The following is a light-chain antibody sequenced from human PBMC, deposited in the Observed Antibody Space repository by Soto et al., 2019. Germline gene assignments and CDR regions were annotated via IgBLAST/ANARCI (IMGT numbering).Light chain of an antibody. CDR3: CSSVGSYTSV. CDR2: DVS. J-gene: IGLJ3*02. V-gene: IGLV2-11*01. Sequence: QSALTQPRSVSGSPGQSVTISCTGTSSDVGGYNYVSWYQQHPGKAPKLMIYDVSKRPSEVPDRFSGSKSGNTASLTISGLQAEDEADYYCCSSVGSYTSVFGGGTQLTVL. CDR1: SSDVGGYNY.